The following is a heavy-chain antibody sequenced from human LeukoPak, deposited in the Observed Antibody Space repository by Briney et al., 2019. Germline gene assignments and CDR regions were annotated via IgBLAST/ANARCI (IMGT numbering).Heavy chain of an antibody. CDR2: IKSKNDGGAV. D-gene: IGHD1-14*01. J-gene: IGHJ4*02. CDR1: GFTFNNAW. Sequence: GGSLRLSCAASGFTFNNAWMSWVRQAPGKGLEWVGRIKSKNDGGAVDHAAPVRGRFTISRDDSKNTLYLQMNSLKTEDTAVYFLTPYTGRAGEPFFDNWGQGTLVTVSS. CDR3: TPYTGRAGEPFFDN. V-gene: IGHV3-15*01.